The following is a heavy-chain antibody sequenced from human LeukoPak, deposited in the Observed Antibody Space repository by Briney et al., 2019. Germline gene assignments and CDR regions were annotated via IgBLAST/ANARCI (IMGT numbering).Heavy chain of an antibody. CDR2: IYPGNSDT. CDR3: ARRDSSSWYLRSFDY. CDR1: GYSFTTYW. J-gene: IGHJ4*02. V-gene: IGHV5-51*01. Sequence: GESLKISCKASGYSFTTYWIGWVRQMPGKGLEWMGIIYPGNSDTGYSPSFQGQVTISADKSISTAYLQWSSLKASDTAMYYCARRDSSSWYLRSFDYWGQGTLVTVSS. D-gene: IGHD6-13*01.